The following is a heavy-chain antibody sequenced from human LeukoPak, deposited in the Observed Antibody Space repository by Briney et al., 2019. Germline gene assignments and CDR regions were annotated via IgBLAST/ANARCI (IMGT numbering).Heavy chain of an antibody. CDR2: IYYSGST. J-gene: IGHJ4*02. D-gene: IGHD5-18*01. Sequence: SETLSLTCSVSGGSISSTIYYWGWIRQPPGKGLEWIGTIYYSGSTYYNPSLKSRVTISVDTSKNQFSLKLSSVTAADTAVYYCARDRDTAMGDYWGQGTLVTVSS. CDR3: ARDRDTAMGDY. CDR1: GGSISSTIYY. V-gene: IGHV4-39*07.